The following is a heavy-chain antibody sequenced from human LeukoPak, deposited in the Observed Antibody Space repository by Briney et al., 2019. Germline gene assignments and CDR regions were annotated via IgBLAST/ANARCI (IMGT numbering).Heavy chain of an antibody. D-gene: IGHD3-22*01. V-gene: IGHV4-61*01. CDR2: ILYGGST. Sequence: SETLSLTCTVSGGSVSSSSYYWSWIRQPPGKGLEWIGYILYGGSTSYNPSLKSRVTISVDTSKNQVSLQLSSVAAADTAVYYCARVSLTMIFNYWDQGILVTVSS. J-gene: IGHJ4*02. CDR3: ARVSLTMIFNY. CDR1: GGSVSSSSYY.